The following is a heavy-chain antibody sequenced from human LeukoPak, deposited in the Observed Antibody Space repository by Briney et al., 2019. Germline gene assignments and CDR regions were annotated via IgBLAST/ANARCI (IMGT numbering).Heavy chain of an antibody. CDR1: GGSISSYY. CDR3: ASQFYYGSGAAYFMDV. Sequence: PSETLSLTCTVSGGSISSYYWSWIRQPPGKGLEWIGYIYTSGSTNYNPSLKSRVTISVDTSKNQFSLKLSSVTAADTAVYYCASQFYYGSGAAYFMDVWGKGTTVTVSS. V-gene: IGHV4-4*09. D-gene: IGHD3-10*01. CDR2: IYTSGST. J-gene: IGHJ6*03.